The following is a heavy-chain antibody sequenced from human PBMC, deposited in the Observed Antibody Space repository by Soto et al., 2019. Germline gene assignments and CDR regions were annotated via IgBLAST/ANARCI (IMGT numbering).Heavy chain of an antibody. D-gene: IGHD3-22*01. Sequence: ASVKVSCKASGYTFTSYGISWVRQAPGQGLEWMGWISAYNGNTNYAQKLQGRVTMTTDTSTSSAYMELRSLRSDDTAVYYCARVYYDSSGYYGSFDYWGQGTMVTVYS. CDR1: GYTFTSYG. CDR2: ISAYNGNT. V-gene: IGHV1-18*01. CDR3: ARVYYDSSGYYGSFDY. J-gene: IGHJ4*02.